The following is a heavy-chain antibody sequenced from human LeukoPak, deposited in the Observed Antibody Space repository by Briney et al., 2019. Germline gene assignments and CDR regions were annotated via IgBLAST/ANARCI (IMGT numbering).Heavy chain of an antibody. V-gene: IGHV4-4*02. Sequence: PSETLSLTCDVSGGSVTSTNWWTWVRQPPGKGLEWIGEVHLDGRTNYNPSLKSRLIMSVDLPETHISLKLTSVTAADTAVYYCAREGGFYRPLDYSGQGTLVTVSS. CDR3: AREGGFYRPLDY. CDR1: GGSVTSTNW. D-gene: IGHD3-3*01. J-gene: IGHJ4*02. CDR2: VHLDGRT.